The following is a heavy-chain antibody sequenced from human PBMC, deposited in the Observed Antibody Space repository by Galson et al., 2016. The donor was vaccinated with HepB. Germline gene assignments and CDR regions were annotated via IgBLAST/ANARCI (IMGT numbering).Heavy chain of an antibody. CDR3: ARDPRYSSSTLYYYYGMDV. J-gene: IGHJ6*04. V-gene: IGHV1-2*02. CDR2: INPNSGGT. CDR1: GYTFSGYY. D-gene: IGHD6-6*01. Sequence: SVKVSCKASGYTFSGYYMHWVRPAPGQGLEWMGWINPNSGGTNYAQKFQGRVTMTRDPSISTAYMERSMLRSDNPAVYYCARDPRYSSSTLYYYYGMDVWGKGTTVTVSS.